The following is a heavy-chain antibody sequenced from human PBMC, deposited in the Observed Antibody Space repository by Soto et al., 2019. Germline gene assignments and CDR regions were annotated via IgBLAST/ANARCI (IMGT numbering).Heavy chain of an antibody. J-gene: IGHJ5*02. Sequence: PSGTLSLTCTVSGGSISSSGYYWGWIRQPPGKGLEWIGSIYYSGSTYYNPSLKSRVTISVDTSKNQFSLKLSSVTAADTAVYYCAILTVPNWLDPWGQGTLVTVST. D-gene: IGHD4-17*01. CDR3: AILTVPNWLDP. CDR1: GGSISSSGYY. CDR2: IYYSGST. V-gene: IGHV4-39*01.